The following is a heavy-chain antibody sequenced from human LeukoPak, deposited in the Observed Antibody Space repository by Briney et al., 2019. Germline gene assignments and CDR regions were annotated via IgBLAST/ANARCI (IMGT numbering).Heavy chain of an antibody. D-gene: IGHD1-26*01. CDR1: VFTFSSYA. V-gene: IGHV3-23*01. CDR2: ISDSCENT. J-gene: IGHJ3*02. Sequence: GGCLRLSRAASVFTFSSYAMSGVRQARGKGLECVAGISDSCENTYYADSVKGRFTISRDNSKNTLYVQMNSLRVEDTAVYYCAKYRRGGSYYAGNLDIWGQGTMVTVSS. CDR3: AKYRRGGSYYAGNLDI.